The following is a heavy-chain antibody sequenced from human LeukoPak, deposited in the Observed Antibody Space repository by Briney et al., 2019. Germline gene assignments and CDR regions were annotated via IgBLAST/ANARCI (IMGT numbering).Heavy chain of an antibody. J-gene: IGHJ4*02. CDR2: IYYSGST. D-gene: IGHD5-24*01. V-gene: IGHV4-59*01. CDR3: ARGKRWLQFGRYYYFDY. CDR1: GFTFSSYW. Sequence: GSLRLSCAASGFTFSSYWMSWVRQAPGKGLEWIGYIYYSGSTNYNPSLKSRVTISVDTSKNQFSLKLSSVTAADTAVYYCARGKRWLQFGRYYYFDYWGQGTLVTVSS.